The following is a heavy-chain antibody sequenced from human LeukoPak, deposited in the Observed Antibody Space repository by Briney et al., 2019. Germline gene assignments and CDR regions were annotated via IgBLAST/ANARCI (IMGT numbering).Heavy chain of an antibody. D-gene: IGHD1-26*01. CDR2: ISINTNT. J-gene: IGHJ4*02. V-gene: IGHV3-53*01. Sequence: QAGGSLRLSCAASGIAVSGNYMSWVRQTPGKGLEWVSFISINTNTFYADSVRGRFTISRDTSKNTLLLQMNSLRDEDSAIYYCAIAQTWDGLFESWAQGTLVTVSS. CDR1: GIAVSGNY. CDR3: AIAQTWDGLFES.